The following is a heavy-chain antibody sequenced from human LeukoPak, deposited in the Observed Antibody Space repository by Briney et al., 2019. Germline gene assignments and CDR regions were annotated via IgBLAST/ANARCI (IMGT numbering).Heavy chain of an antibody. CDR1: GFTFSNYG. V-gene: IGHV3-48*04. J-gene: IGHJ4*02. Sequence: PGRSLRLSCAASGFTFSNYGMKWVRQAPGKGLQWVSYISISGSTIDYADSVKGRFTVSRDNAKSSLYLQMNSLRAEDTAVYYCAHAPLWFGEAGWGQGTLVTVSS. CDR2: ISISGSTI. CDR3: AHAPLWFGEAG. D-gene: IGHD3-10*01.